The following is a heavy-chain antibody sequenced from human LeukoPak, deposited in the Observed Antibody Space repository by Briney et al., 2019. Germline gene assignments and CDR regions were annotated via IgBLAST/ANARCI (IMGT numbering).Heavy chain of an antibody. CDR1: GFTFSHYW. D-gene: IGHD2-2*01. CDR2: IESDGGRT. J-gene: IGHJ4*02. CDR3: ARVGHCSSTACFIDY. Sequence: GGSLRLSCAASGFTFSHYWMHWVRQAPGKGLVWVSRIESDGGRTDYADSLKGRFTISRDNAKNTLYLEMNSLRAEDTAVYYCARVGHCSSTACFIDYWGQETLVTVSS. V-gene: IGHV3-74*01.